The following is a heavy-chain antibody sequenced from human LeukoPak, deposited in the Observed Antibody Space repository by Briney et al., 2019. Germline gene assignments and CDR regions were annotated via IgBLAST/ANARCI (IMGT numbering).Heavy chain of an antibody. CDR3: ARQSITGTEYYFDY. Sequence: PGGSLRLSCAASGFTFSSYSMNWVRQAPGKGLEWVSSISSSSSYIYYADSVKGRFTISRDNAKNSLYLQMNSLRAEDTAVYYCARQSITGTEYYFDYWGQGTLVTVSS. CDR1: GFTFSSYS. V-gene: IGHV3-21*01. CDR2: ISSSSSYI. J-gene: IGHJ4*02. D-gene: IGHD1-20*01.